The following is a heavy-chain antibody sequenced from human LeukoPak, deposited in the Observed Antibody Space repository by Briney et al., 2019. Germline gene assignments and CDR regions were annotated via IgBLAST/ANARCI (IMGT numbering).Heavy chain of an antibody. D-gene: IGHD6-19*01. CDR2: VYYSGST. CDR1: GGSVSTIDYY. J-gene: IGHJ3*01. Sequence: PSETLSLTCTVSGGSVSTIDYYWGWIRQPPGKGLEWIGNVYYSGSTYYNAPLKSRVTISVDTSKNQFSLKLSAVTAADTAMYYCAREDAVSSDDAFDLWGQGTMVTVS. CDR3: AREDAVSSDDAFDL. V-gene: IGHV4-39*07.